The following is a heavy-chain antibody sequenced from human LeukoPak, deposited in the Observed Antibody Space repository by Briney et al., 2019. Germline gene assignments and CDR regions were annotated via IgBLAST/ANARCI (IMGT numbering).Heavy chain of an antibody. J-gene: IGHJ4*02. CDR2: IYKSGST. D-gene: IGHD6-19*01. V-gene: IGHV4-61*02. CDR3: ARYEAVAGFFDY. CDR1: GDSISSGNYY. Sequence: SETLSLTCTVSGDSISSGNYYWHWLRQPAGKGLEWIGRIYKSGSTNYNPSLKRRFTISVDTYKNQLSLKMSLVDADTTAVYYCARYEAVAGFFDYWGQGTLVTASS.